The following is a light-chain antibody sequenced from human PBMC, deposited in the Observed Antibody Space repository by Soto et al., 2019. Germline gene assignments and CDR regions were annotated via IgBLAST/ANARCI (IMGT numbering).Light chain of an antibody. CDR1: SSDVGGYNY. CDR3: SSYTSSSTYVV. V-gene: IGLV2-14*01. J-gene: IGLJ2*01. CDR2: DVS. Sequence: QSALTQPPSVSGSPGQSITISCTGTSSDVGGYNYVSWYQQHPGKAPTLIIYDVSNRPSGVSNRFAGSKSANTATLTTSGLEAEDEDDYYCSSYTSSSTYVVFGGGTKLTVL.